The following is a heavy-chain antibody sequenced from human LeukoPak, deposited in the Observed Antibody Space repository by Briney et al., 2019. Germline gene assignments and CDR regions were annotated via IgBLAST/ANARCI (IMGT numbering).Heavy chain of an antibody. J-gene: IGHJ4*02. Sequence: PGESLKISCRASGYIFSTNWIGWVRQMPGKGLEWMGVIYPGDSDTRYSPSFQGQVTISADKSISTAYLQWSSLKASDTAMYYCARGGYSYGPFDYWGQGTLVTVSS. D-gene: IGHD5-18*01. V-gene: IGHV5-51*01. CDR2: IYPGDSDT. CDR1: GYIFSTNW. CDR3: ARGGYSYGPFDY.